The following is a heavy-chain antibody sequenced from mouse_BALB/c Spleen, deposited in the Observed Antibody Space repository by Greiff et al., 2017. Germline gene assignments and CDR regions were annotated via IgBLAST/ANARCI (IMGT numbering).Heavy chain of an antibody. CDR1: GFTFSSYT. Sequence: EVMLVESGGGLVKPGGSLKLSCAASGFTFSSYTMSWVRQTPEKRLEWVATISSGGSYTYYPDSVKGRFTISRDNAKNTLYLQMSSLKSEDTAMYYCTREGSSFDYWGQGTTLKVSS. D-gene: IGHD1-1*01. J-gene: IGHJ2*01. CDR2: ISSGGSYT. V-gene: IGHV5-6-4*01. CDR3: TREGSSFDY.